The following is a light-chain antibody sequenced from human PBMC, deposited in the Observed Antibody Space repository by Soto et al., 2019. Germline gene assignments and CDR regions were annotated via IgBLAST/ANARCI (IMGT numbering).Light chain of an antibody. CDR1: QSISSW. CDR2: KAS. V-gene: IGKV1-5*03. Sequence: DIQMTQSPSTLSASVGDRVTNTCRASQSISSWLAWYQQKPGTAPKLLIYKASTLQTGVPSRFSGSGSGTEFTLTISSLQPDDFATYYCQQYNDNWTFGQGTKV. J-gene: IGKJ1*01. CDR3: QQYNDNWT.